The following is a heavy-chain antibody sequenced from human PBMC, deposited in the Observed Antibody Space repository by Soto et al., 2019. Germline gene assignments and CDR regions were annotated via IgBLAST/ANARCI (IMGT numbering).Heavy chain of an antibody. CDR1: GFTFGAYA. CDR3: SRVPPNNRGAPLDY. D-gene: IGHD3-10*01. CDR2: ITSKAYGGTT. Sequence: GGPLRLSCTASGFTFGAYAMIWFRQAQGKGLEWVGFITSKAYGGTTEYAASVKGRFTISRDDSKSIAYLQMNSLKTDDTAVYYCSRVPPNNRGAPLDYWGQGTLVTVSS. J-gene: IGHJ4*02. V-gene: IGHV3-49*03.